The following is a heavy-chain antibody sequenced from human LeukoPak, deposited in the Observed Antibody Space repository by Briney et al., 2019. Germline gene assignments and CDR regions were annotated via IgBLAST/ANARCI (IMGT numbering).Heavy chain of an antibody. V-gene: IGHV7-4-1*02. D-gene: IGHD6-19*01. CDR1: GYTFTGHA. CDR3: AKGGWVAVTGMDS. Sequence: ASVTVSCTASGYTFTGHAMNWVRQAPGQGPEWMGYINTKTGNPTYAQGFTGRFLQNSSLKPEDTGVYYCAKGGWVAVTGMDSWGQGTLVTVSS. CDR2: INTKTGNP. J-gene: IGHJ4*02.